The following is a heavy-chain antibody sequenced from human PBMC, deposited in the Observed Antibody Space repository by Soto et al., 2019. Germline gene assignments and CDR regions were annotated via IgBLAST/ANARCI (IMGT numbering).Heavy chain of an antibody. Sequence: QVQLVQSGPEVKKPGASVKVSCKTSGYTFTSYGIIWVRQAPGQGLEWMGWITTDKGKTTYAQRFQGRVTMTTDTSTSTAYMELRSLRSDETAVYYCATRSPAFDYWGQGTLVTVSS. J-gene: IGHJ4*02. CDR1: GYTFTSYG. CDR3: ATRSPAFDY. CDR2: ITTDKGKT. V-gene: IGHV1-18*01.